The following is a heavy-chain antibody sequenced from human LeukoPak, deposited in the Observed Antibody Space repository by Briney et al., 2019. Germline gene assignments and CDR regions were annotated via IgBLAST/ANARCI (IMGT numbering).Heavy chain of an antibody. CDR1: GFTFSSYA. CDR3: AKDPGVVPAHYFDY. V-gene: IGHV3-23*01. D-gene: IGHD2-2*01. J-gene: IGHJ4*02. CDR2: TGSTGVST. Sequence: GGSLRLSCAASGFTFSSYAMNWVRQAPGKGLEWVSATGSTGVSTFYADSVKGRFTVSRDNSKNTLSLQMNSLRVEDTAVYYCAKDPGVVPAHYFDYWGQGILVTVSS.